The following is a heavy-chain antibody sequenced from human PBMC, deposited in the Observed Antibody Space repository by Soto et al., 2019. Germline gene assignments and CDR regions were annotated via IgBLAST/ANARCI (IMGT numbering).Heavy chain of an antibody. D-gene: IGHD2-21*02. Sequence: QVQLVESGGGVVQPGRSLRLSCAASGFTFSGYGMHWVRQAPGKGLEWVAVIWYDGSNKYYADSVKGRFTISRDNSKNTLYLQMNSLSAEDTAVYYCARGGLTDYFDYWGHGTPVTVSS. V-gene: IGHV3-33*01. CDR3: ARGGLTDYFDY. CDR1: GFTFSGYG. CDR2: IWYDGSNK. J-gene: IGHJ4*01.